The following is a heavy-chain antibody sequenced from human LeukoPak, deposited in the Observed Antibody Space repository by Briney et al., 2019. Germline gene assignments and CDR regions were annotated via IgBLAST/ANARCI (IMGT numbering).Heavy chain of an antibody. CDR1: GGSISSGSYY. CDR2: IYTSGST. CDR3: ARESGEEYYYDSSGYYYYYYGMDV. V-gene: IGHV4-61*02. J-gene: IGHJ6*04. Sequence: SSETLSLTCTVSGGSISSGSYYWSWIRQPAGKGLEWIGRIYTSGSTNYNPSLKSRVTISVDTSKNQFSLKLSSVTAADTAVYYCARESGEEYYYDSSGYYYYYYGMDVWGKGTTVTVSS. D-gene: IGHD3-22*01.